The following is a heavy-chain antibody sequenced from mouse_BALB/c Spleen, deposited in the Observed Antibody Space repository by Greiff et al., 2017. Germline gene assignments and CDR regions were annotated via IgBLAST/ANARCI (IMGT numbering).Heavy chain of an antibody. J-gene: IGHJ1*01. CDR3: AGGGSGGSYWYFDV. CDR1: GFTFSSYG. CDR2: ISSGGSYT. V-gene: IGHV5-6*01. Sequence: EVQGVESGGDLVKPGGSLKLSCAASGFTFSSYGMSWVRQTPDKRLEWVATISSGGSYTYYPDSVKGRFTISRDNAKNTLYLQMSSLKSEDTAMYYGAGGGSGGSYWYFDVWGAGTTVTVSS.